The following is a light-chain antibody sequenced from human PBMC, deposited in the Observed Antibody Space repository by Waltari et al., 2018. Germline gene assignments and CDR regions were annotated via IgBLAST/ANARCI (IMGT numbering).Light chain of an antibody. J-gene: IGKJ4*01. Sequence: EIVMTQTPATLSVSPGERATLSCRASQSVSSNLAWYQQKPGQAPRHLIYDASTRDTGMRDRFSGSGSGTEFTLTISSLQSEDFAFYHCQQYNNWPPLTFGGGTK. CDR1: QSVSSN. CDR2: DAS. V-gene: IGKV3-15*01. CDR3: QQYNNWPPLT.